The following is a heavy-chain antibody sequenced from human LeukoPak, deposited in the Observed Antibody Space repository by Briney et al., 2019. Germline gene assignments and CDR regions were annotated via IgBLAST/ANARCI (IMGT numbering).Heavy chain of an antibody. CDR2: IYYSGST. CDR1: GGSISSYY. J-gene: IGHJ5*02. D-gene: IGHD3-22*01. V-gene: IGHV4-59*01. CDR3: AALTRLDYDNTGETYTWFDP. Sequence: PSETLSLTCTVSGGSISSYYWSWIRQPPGKGLEWIGYIYYSGSTNYNPSLKSRVTISVDTSKNQISLKLSTVTAADTAVYYCAALTRLDYDNTGETYTWFDPWGQGTLVTVSA.